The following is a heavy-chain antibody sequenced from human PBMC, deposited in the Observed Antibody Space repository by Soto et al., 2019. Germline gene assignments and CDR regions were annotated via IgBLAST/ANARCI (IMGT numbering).Heavy chain of an antibody. CDR3: AKSVSVVATIPRFDY. CDR2: ISWNSGSI. CDR1: GFTFDDYA. J-gene: IGHJ4*02. Sequence: GGSLRLSCAASGFTFDDYAMHWVRQAPGKGLEWVSGISWNSGSIGYADSVKGRFTISRDNAKNSLYLQMNSLRAEDTVLYYCAKSVSVVATIPRFDYWGQGTLVNVSS. D-gene: IGHD5-12*01. V-gene: IGHV3-9*01.